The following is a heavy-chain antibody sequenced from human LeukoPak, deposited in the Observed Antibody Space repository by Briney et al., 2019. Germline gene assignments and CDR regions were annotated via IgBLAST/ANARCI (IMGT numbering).Heavy chain of an antibody. CDR3: ARGDYSNYGTYYYYYMDV. D-gene: IGHD4-11*01. V-gene: IGHV4-59*02. J-gene: IGHJ6*03. CDR1: GVSVSTSH. CDR2: IYYSGST. Sequence: SETLSLTCNVSGVSVSTSHWNWIRQRPGKGLEWIGYIYYSGSTNYNPSLKSRVTISVDTSKNQFSLKLSSVTAADTAVYYCARGDYSNYGTYYYYYMDVWGKGTTVTVSS.